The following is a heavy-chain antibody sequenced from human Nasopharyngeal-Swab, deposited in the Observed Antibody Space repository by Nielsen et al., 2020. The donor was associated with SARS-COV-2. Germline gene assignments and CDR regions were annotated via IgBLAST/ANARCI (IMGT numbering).Heavy chain of an antibody. J-gene: IGHJ4*02. D-gene: IGHD3-22*01. Sequence: ASVKVSCKASGYTFTSYAMHWVRQAPGQRLEWMGWINAGNGNTKYSQKFQGRVTITRDTSASTAYMELSSLRSEDTAVYYCARDSSTYYYDSSGYFDYWGQGTLVTVSS. CDR2: INAGNGNT. CDR3: ARDSSTYYYDSSGYFDY. V-gene: IGHV1-3*01. CDR1: GYTFTSYA.